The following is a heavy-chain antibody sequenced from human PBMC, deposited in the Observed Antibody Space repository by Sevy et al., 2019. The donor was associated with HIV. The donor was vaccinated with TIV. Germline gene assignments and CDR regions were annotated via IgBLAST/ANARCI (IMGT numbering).Heavy chain of an antibody. CDR3: ARAGLGIEAFDI. V-gene: IGHV1-69*13. CDR2: IIPIFGTA. CDR1: GGTFSSYA. D-gene: IGHD7-27*01. J-gene: IGHJ3*02. Sequence: ASVKVSCKASGGTFSSYAISWVRQAPGQGLEWMGGIIPIFGTANYAQKFQGRVTITADESTSTAYMELSSLRSEDTAVYYCARAGLGIEAFDICGQGTMVTVSS.